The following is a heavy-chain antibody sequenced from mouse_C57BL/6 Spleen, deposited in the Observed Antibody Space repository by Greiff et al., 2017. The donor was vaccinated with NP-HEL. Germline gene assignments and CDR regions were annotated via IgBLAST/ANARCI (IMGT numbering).Heavy chain of an antibody. Sequence: EVQLVESGGGLVQPGGSLSLSCAASGFTFTDYYMSWVRQPPGKALEWLGFIRNKANGYTTEYSASVKGRFTISRDNSQSILYLQMNALRAEDSATYYCARSNFYYFDYWGQGTTLTVSS. J-gene: IGHJ2*01. V-gene: IGHV7-3*01. CDR3: ARSNFYYFDY. CDR1: GFTFTDYY. CDR2: IRNKANGYTT.